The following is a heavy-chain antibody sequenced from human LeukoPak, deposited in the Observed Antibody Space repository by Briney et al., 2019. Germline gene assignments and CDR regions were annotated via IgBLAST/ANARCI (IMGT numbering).Heavy chain of an antibody. CDR3: AKVHSSSWGISDS. J-gene: IGHJ4*02. CDR2: ISYDGSNK. Sequence: GGSLRLSCAASGFTFSSYAMHWVRQAPGKGLEWVAVISYDGSNKYYADSVKGRFTISRDNSKNTLYLQMNSLRSEDTAVYSCAKVHSSSWGISDSWGQGTLVTVSS. V-gene: IGHV3-30-3*01. CDR1: GFTFSSYA. D-gene: IGHD6-13*01.